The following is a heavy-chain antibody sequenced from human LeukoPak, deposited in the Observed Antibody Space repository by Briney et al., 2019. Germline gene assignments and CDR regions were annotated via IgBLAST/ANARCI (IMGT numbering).Heavy chain of an antibody. CDR2: IYPGDSDT. CDR3: ARPRIAAAGNVYYMDV. V-gene: IGHV5-51*01. J-gene: IGHJ6*03. Sequence: GESLKISCKGSGYSFISYWIGWVRQMPGKGLEWMGIIYPGDSDTRYSPSFQGQVTISADKPISTAYLQWSSLKASDTAMYYCARPRIAAAGNVYYMDVWGKGTTVTVSS. CDR1: GYSFISYW. D-gene: IGHD6-13*01.